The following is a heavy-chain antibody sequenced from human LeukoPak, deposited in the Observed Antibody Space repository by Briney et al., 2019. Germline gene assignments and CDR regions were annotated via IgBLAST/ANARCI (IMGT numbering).Heavy chain of an antibody. D-gene: IGHD1-26*01. CDR3: AKIAGTYSPDY. V-gene: IGHV3-11*06. J-gene: IGHJ4*02. CDR1: GFSFSDNY. Sequence: GGSLRLSCAASGFSFSDNYMTWIRQAPGKGLEWVSYISSSGTYTNYADSVKGRFTISRDNAKNSLYLQMNSLSAEDTAVYYCAKIAGTYSPDYWGQGTLVTVSS. CDR2: ISSSGTYT.